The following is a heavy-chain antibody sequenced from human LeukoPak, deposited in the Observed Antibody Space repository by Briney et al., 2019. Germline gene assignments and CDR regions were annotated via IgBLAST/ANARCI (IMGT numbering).Heavy chain of an antibody. Sequence: SQTLSLTCTVSGGSISSGSHYWSWIRQPAGMGLVWIGRIDTSGSTHYNPSIKSRVTISVDTSKNQLYLKLSSVTAADTAVYYCAREFGYAVTSLDYWGQGTLVTVSS. D-gene: IGHD4-17*01. V-gene: IGHV4-61*02. J-gene: IGHJ4*02. CDR3: AREFGYAVTSLDY. CDR2: IDTSGST. CDR1: GGSISSGSHY.